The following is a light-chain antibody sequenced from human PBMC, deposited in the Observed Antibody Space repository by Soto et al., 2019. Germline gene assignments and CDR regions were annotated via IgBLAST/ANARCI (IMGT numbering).Light chain of an antibody. J-gene: IGKJ2*01. Sequence: EIVMTQSPATLSVSPGERATLSCRASQSVSSNLAWYQQKPGQAPRLLIYGASTRATGIPAMFSGSGSGTEFTPTISSLQSEDFAVYYCQQYNNWPRTFGQGTKVDIK. V-gene: IGKV3-15*01. CDR3: QQYNNWPRT. CDR2: GAS. CDR1: QSVSSN.